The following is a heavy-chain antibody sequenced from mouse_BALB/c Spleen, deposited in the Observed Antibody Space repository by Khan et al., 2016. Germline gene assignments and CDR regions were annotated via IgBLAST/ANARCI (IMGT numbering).Heavy chain of an antibody. CDR1: GFNIKDTY. CDR2: IDPANGNT. CDR3: AREKAPEAY. J-gene: IGHJ3*01. V-gene: IGHV14-3*02. Sequence: VRLQQSGAELVKPGASVKLSCTASGFNIKDTYMHWVKQRPEQGLEWFGRIDPANGNTNYDPKFQGKATITADTSSNTAYLQLSSLTSEDTAVYYCAREKAPEAYWGQGTLVTASA.